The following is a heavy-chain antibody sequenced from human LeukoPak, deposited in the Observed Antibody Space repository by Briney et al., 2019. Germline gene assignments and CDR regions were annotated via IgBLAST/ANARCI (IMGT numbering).Heavy chain of an antibody. CDR3: ARDARLYKWELLAY. CDR2: MNPNSGNT. D-gene: IGHD1-26*01. J-gene: IGHJ4*02. CDR1: GYTFTSYD. V-gene: IGHV1-8*01. Sequence: GASVKVSCKASGYTFTSYDINWVRQATGQGLEWMGWMNPNSGNTGYAQKFQGRVTMTRNTSISTAYMELSSLRPEDTAVYYCARDARLYKWELLAYWGQGTLVTVSS.